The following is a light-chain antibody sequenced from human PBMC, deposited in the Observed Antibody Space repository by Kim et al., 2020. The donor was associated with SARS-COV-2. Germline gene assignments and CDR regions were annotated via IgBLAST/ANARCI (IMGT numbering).Light chain of an antibody. J-gene: IGLJ3*02. CDR1: SSSIGAGYD. CDR3: QSYDSSLVWV. Sequence: GQRVTISCTGSSSSIGAGYDVHWYQQLPGTAPKLLIYGNSNRPSGVPDRFAGSKSGTSASLAITGLQAEDEADYYCQSYDSSLVWVFGGGTQLTVL. CDR2: GNS. V-gene: IGLV1-40*01.